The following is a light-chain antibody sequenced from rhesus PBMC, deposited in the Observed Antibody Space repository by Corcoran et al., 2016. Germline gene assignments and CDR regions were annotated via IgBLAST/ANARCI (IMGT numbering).Light chain of an antibody. CDR2: TAS. CDR3: QHNYGPPYS. J-gene: IGKJ2*01. Sequence: DIQMTQSPSSLSASVGDRVTITCRASENVNDFVNWYQQKPGKAPRLLIYTASSLQSGVPSRFSGDRSGTDYTFTLSSLQSEDIATYCCQHNYGPPYSFGQGTRVEIK. V-gene: IGKV1-74*01. CDR1: ENVNDF.